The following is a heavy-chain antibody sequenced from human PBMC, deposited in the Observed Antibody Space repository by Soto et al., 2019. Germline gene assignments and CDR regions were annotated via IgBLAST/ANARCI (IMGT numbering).Heavy chain of an antibody. Sequence: QVQLVQSGAEVKKPGSSVKVSCKASGGTFSSYAISWVRQAPGQGLEWMGGIIPIVGTANYAQKFQGRVTITADESTSTAYMELSSLRSEDTAVYYCARDPGYCSCGSCSSANWFDPWGQGTLVTVSS. V-gene: IGHV1-69*01. CDR1: GGTFSSYA. J-gene: IGHJ5*02. D-gene: IGHD2-15*01. CDR3: ARDPGYCSCGSCSSANWFDP. CDR2: IIPIVGTA.